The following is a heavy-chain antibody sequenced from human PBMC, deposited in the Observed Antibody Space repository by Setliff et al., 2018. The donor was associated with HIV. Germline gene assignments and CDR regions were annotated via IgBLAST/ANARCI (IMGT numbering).Heavy chain of an antibody. D-gene: IGHD3-22*01. J-gene: IGHJ5*02. Sequence: KTSETLSLTCTVSGGSISNYYWSWLRQPPGKGLEWIGYISYTGSTNYNPSLKSRVTISVDTSKNQVSLKVTAVTTADTAVYYCARGSGYFYSRGPPYNWFDPWGQGTLVTVSS. CDR3: ARGSGYFYSRGPPYNWFDP. CDR2: ISYTGST. V-gene: IGHV4-59*01. CDR1: GGSISNYY.